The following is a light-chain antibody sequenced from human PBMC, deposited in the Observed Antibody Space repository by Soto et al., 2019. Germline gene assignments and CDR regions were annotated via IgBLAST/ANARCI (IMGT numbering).Light chain of an antibody. V-gene: IGKV3-15*01. J-gene: IGKJ1*01. CDR1: QSLSSSY. Sequence: EIVLTQSPGTLSLSPGERATLSCRASQSLSSSYLAWYQQKPGQAPRLLIYGASTRATDMPGRFSGRGSGTEFTLTISSLQSEDFAVYYCQQYRNWPRTFGQGTKVDIK. CDR2: GAS. CDR3: QQYRNWPRT.